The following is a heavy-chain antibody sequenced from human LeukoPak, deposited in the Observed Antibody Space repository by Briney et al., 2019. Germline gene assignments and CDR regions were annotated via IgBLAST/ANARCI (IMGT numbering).Heavy chain of an antibody. CDR1: GYTFTSYD. J-gene: IGHJ6*02. Sequence: ASVKVSCKASGYTFTSYDINWVRQATGQGLEWMGWMNPNSGNTGYAQKFQGRVTMTRNTSISTAYMELSSLRSEDTAVYYCARGGDIGYDSSGYYSYYYGMDVWGQGTTVTVSS. D-gene: IGHD3-22*01. CDR3: ARGGDIGYDSSGYYSYYYGMDV. V-gene: IGHV1-8*01. CDR2: MNPNSGNT.